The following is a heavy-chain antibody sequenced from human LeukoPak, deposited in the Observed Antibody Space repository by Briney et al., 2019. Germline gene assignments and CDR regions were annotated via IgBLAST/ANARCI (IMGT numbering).Heavy chain of an antibody. CDR3: ARHLGSGSYFDY. Sequence: SETLSLTCTVSGGSVSSSSYYWGWIRQPPGKPLEWIGSIYYSGSAYYNPSLKSRVTISVDTSKSQFSLKLSSVTAADTAVYSCARHLGSGSYFDYWGQGTLVTVSS. D-gene: IGHD1-26*01. J-gene: IGHJ4*02. V-gene: IGHV4-39*01. CDR1: GGSVSSSSYY. CDR2: IYYSGSA.